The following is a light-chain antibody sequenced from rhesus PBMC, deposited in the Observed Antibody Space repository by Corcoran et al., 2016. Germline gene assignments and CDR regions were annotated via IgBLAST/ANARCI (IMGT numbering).Light chain of an antibody. CDR1: QSVGSY. J-gene: IGKJ1*01. CDR3: QQSGNLWT. Sequence: ETVVTQSPATLALSPGERATLSCRASQSVGSYLAWYQQKPGQAPMLLIYGASRRATGIPDRFSGSGSGTDFTLTISSLEPEDVGVYYCQQSGNLWTFGQGTKVEIK. V-gene: IGKV3-24*04. CDR2: GAS.